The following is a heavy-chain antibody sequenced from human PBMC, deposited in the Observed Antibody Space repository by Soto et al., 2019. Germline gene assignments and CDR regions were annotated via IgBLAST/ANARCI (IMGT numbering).Heavy chain of an antibody. D-gene: IGHD6-6*01. CDR1: GGSIDNYEYY. CDR2: IYYSGRT. Sequence: QVQLQESGPGLVKPSQTLSLTCTVSGGSIDNYEYYWTWIRQPPGKGLELVGYIYYSGRTNYNPSLNRRLTISLDTSKNQFSLRLTSVSAADTAMYYCARDRSNSPDYFDFWGQGTLVSVSS. J-gene: IGHJ4*02. V-gene: IGHV4-30-4*01. CDR3: ARDRSNSPDYFDF.